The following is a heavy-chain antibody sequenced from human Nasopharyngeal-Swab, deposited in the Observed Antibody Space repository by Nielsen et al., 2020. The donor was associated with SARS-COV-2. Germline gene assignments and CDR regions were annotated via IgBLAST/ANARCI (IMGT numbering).Heavy chain of an antibody. V-gene: IGHV7-4-1*02. D-gene: IGHD3-16*01. CDR2: INTNTGDP. J-gene: IGHJ4*02. Sequence: ASVKVSCKASGYTFTSYAMHWVRQAPGQGLEWMGWINTNTGDPSYAQRFAGRFVFSLDTSVTTAYLQINNLKAEDTAVYFCVRDFVGGGDYWAQGTLVTVSS. CDR1: GYTFTSYA. CDR3: VRDFVGGGDY.